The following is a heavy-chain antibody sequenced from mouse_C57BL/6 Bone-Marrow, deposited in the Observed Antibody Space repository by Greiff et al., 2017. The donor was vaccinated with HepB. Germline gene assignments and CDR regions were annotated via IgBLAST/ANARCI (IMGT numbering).Heavy chain of an antibody. D-gene: IGHD1-1*01. J-gene: IGHJ1*03. CDR2: ISYSGST. Sequence: EVKLQESGPGMVKPSQSLSLTCTVTGYSITSGYDWHWIRHFPGNKLEWMGYISYSGSTNYNPSLKSRISITHDTSKNHFFLKLNSVTTEDTATYYCAREGITTVVATEHWYFDVWGTGTTVTVSS. V-gene: IGHV3-1*01. CDR1: GYSITSGYD. CDR3: AREGITTVVATEHWYFDV.